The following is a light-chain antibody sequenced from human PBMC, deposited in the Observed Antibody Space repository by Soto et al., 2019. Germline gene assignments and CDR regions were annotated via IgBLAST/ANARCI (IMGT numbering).Light chain of an antibody. CDR1: SSDVGGYNY. J-gene: IGLJ1*01. V-gene: IGLV2-14*01. CDR3: ISYTSGTRPYV. CDR2: EVT. Sequence: QAALAQPAAVSGSPGQSITISCTGTSSDVGGYNYVSWYQHHPGKAPKLIIYEVTNRPSGVSNRFSGSKSGNTDSLTISGLQDEDESDYYCISYTSGTRPYVFGTGPKVTVL.